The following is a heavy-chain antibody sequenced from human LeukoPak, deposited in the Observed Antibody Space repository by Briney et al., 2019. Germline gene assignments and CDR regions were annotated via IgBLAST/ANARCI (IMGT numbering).Heavy chain of an antibody. CDR3: ARGRTYYYDSSGYYYIPPSVNWFDP. J-gene: IGHJ5*02. CDR2: MNPNSGNT. CDR1: VYTFTSYD. V-gene: IGHV1-8*01. Sequence: ASVTVSCKASVYTFTSYDINWVRQATGQGLEWMGWMNPNSGNTGYAQKFQGRVTMTRNTSISTAYMELSSLRSEDTAVYYCARGRTYYYDSSGYYYIPPSVNWFDPWGQGTLVTVSS. D-gene: IGHD3-22*01.